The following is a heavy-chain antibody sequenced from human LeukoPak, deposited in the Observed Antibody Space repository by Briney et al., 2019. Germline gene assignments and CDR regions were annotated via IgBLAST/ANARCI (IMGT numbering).Heavy chain of an antibody. CDR3: ARTPDSYDSRGFQYWYFDL. Sequence: GESLKISCKGSGYSFTSYWIAWVRQMPGKGLEWMGIIHPGNSDTRRSPSFQGQVTISADKSSSTAYLQWSSLKASDTAMYYCARTPDSYDSRGFQYWYFDLWGRGTQVTVSS. D-gene: IGHD3-22*01. CDR2: IHPGNSDT. J-gene: IGHJ2*01. V-gene: IGHV5-51*01. CDR1: GYSFTSYW.